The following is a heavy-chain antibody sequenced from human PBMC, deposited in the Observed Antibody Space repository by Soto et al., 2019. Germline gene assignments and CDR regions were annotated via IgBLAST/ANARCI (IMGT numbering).Heavy chain of an antibody. CDR3: ARLSNPWGNSVMDY. J-gene: IGHJ4*02. CDR2: IYYSGST. D-gene: IGHD3-16*01. V-gene: IGHV4-31*03. Sequence: QVQLQESGPGLVKPSQTLSLTCTVSGGSISSGGYYWSWIRQHPGKGLEWIGYIYYSGSTYYNPSLKSRVSISVDTSKNQFSLKLSSVTAADTAVYYCARLSNPWGNSVMDYWGQGTLVTVSS. CDR1: GGSISSGGYY.